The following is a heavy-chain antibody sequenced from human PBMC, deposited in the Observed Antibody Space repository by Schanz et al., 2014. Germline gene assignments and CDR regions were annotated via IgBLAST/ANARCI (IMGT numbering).Heavy chain of an antibody. CDR3: AKDSTRFDSVLVPTAIDY. D-gene: IGHD2-2*01. J-gene: IGHJ4*02. CDR2: MSYDGSIK. Sequence: QVQLVESGGGVVQPGRSLRLSCAAYGFTLSSYAMHWVRQAPGKGLEWVAAMSYDGSIKYYGDSVKGRFTISRDNSKNTLYLHMNTLRSEDTAVYYCAKDSTRFDSVLVPTAIDYWGQGTLVTVSS. V-gene: IGHV3-30*04. CDR1: GFTLSSYA.